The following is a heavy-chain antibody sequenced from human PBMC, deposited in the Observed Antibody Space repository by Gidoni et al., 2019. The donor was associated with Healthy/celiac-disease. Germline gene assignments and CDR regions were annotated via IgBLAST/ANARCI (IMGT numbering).Heavy chain of an antibody. CDR1: GFTFSSYG. J-gene: IGHJ4*02. CDR2: IWYDGSNK. CDR3: AREDSSGYFDY. Sequence: QVQLVESGGGVVPHGRSLRLSCAASGFTFSSYGMHWFRQAPGKGLEWGAVIWYDGSNKYYADSVKGRFTISRDNSKNTLYLQMNSLRAEDTAVYYCAREDSSGYFDYWGQGTLVTVSS. V-gene: IGHV3-33*01. D-gene: IGHD6-19*01.